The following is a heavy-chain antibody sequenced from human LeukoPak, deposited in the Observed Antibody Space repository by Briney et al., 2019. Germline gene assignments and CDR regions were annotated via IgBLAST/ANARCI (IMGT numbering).Heavy chain of an antibody. CDR2: IYYSGST. J-gene: IGHJ6*03. Sequence: SETLSLTCTVSGGSISSYYWSWIRQPPGKRLEWIGNIYYSGSTNYNPSLKSRVTISVDTSKNQISLKLSSVTAADTAVYYCTRGSIAYYYMDVWGKGTTVTISS. CDR1: GGSISSYY. V-gene: IGHV4-59*01. D-gene: IGHD3-22*01. CDR3: TRGSIAYYYMDV.